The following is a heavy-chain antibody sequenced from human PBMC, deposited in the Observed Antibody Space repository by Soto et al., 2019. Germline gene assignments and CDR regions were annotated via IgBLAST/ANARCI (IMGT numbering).Heavy chain of an antibody. D-gene: IGHD3-10*01. CDR2: LTGSSSNI. V-gene: IGHV3-23*01. J-gene: IGHJ4*02. CDR1: GFTFSSYA. Sequence: GGSLRLSCAASGFTFSSYAMSWVRQAPGKGLEWISTLTGSSSNIYYADSVKGRFAISRDNSRNTLYLQMNSLTAEDAAVYYCANGRATYGLLTHDYWGQGTLVTVSS. CDR3: ANGRATYGLLTHDY.